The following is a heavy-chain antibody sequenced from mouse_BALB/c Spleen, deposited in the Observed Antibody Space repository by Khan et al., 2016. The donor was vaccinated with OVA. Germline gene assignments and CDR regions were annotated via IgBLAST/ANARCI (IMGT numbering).Heavy chain of an antibody. D-gene: IGHD2-14*01. CDR2: IIYTGYT. Sequence: EVQLQESGPSLVKPSQTLSLTCSVTGDSITSGYWNWIRKFPGSKLEYMGYIIYTGYTYYNPSLKSRISITRHTSKNQYYLQLNSVTDEDTATYCCGRWGCRYAFVYWGQGTRVSVSA. V-gene: IGHV3-8*02. J-gene: IGHJ3*01. CDR3: GRWGCRYAFVY. CDR1: GDSITSGY.